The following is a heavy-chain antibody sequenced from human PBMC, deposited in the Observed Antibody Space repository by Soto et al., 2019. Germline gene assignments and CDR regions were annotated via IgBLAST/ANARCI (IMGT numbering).Heavy chain of an antibody. CDR3: AKGKTTGWFYFDY. D-gene: IGHD6-19*01. V-gene: IGHV3-23*01. CDR1: GFTFDNYA. Sequence: PGGSLRLSCAASGFTFDNYAMSWVRQAPGKGLEWVAGISASGRDTYFADSVKDRFTISRDSSKNTLYLQMNNLRAEDTATYYCAKGKTTGWFYFDYWGQGTLVTVSS. CDR2: ISASGRDT. J-gene: IGHJ4*02.